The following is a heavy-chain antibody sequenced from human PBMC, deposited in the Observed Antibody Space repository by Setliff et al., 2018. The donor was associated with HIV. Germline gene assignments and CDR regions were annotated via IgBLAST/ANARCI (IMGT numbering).Heavy chain of an antibody. V-gene: IGHV4-34*01. J-gene: IGHJ6*03. CDR3: ARVSCSSWYSIPLYYYYSMDV. Sequence: PSETLSLTCAVYGGSFSGYCWSWIRQPLGKGLEWIGEMQHSGRTNYNPSLRSRVTTSVDTSKSQFSLKLSSVTAADTAVYYCARVSCSSWYSIPLYYYYSMDVWGKGTTVTVSS. D-gene: IGHD6-13*01. CDR2: MQHSGRT. CDR1: GGSFSGYC.